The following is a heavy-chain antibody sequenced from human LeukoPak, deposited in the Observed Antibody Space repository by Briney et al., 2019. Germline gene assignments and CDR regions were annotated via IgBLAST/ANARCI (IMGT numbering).Heavy chain of an antibody. CDR3: ARDWYNNSDAFDL. D-gene: IGHD4-11*01. CDR1: GFTFISYW. CDR2: IKQDGSEK. V-gene: IGHV3-7*01. J-gene: IGHJ3*01. Sequence: PGGSLRLSCAASGFTFISYWMSWVRQAPGKGLEWVANIKQDGSEKYYVDSVKGRFTISRDNAKNSLYLQMNSLRAEDTAVYYCARDWYNNSDAFDLWGQGTMVTVS.